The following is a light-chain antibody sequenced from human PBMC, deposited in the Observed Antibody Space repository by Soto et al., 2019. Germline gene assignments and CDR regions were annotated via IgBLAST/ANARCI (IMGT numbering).Light chain of an antibody. V-gene: IGKV3-15*01. CDR2: GAS. CDR1: QTVATN. J-gene: IGKJ2*01. Sequence: EIVMTQSPASLSVSPGDGATLSYRASQTVATNVAWYQQKPGQGPRLLIHGASTKAAGVPARFSASGSGTDFTLTISSLQSEDFAVSNCQQYHNWPPQYTFGQGTKLQIK. CDR3: QQYHNWPPQYT.